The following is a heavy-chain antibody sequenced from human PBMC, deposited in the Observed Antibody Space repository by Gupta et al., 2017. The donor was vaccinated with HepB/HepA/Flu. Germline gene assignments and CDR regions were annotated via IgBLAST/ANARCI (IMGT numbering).Heavy chain of an antibody. V-gene: IGHV4-34*01. D-gene: IGHD5/OR15-5a*01. CDR3: ARGRKCKGYQVYAWFDA. Sequence: VQLQQWGAGLLKPSETLSLTCAVFGESFSDYHWHWIRQSPGKGLEWIVEINHRGTTTYKPSLKSRFTLSIDTSKNQMSLKLTSVTAADTAVYYCARGRKCKGYQVYAWFDAWGQGTLVTVSS. CDR2: INHRGTT. CDR1: GESFSDYH. J-gene: IGHJ5*02.